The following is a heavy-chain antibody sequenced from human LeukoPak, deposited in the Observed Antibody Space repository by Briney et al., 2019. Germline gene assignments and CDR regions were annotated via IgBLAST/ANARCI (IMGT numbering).Heavy chain of an antibody. CDR3: ARGLGYCSGGSCPRRAFDI. CDR1: GFTFSDYY. CDR2: ISSSGSTI. D-gene: IGHD2-15*01. V-gene: IGHV3-11*01. Sequence: PGGSLRLSCAASGFTFSDYYMSWIRQAPWKGLEWVSFISSSGSTIYYADSMKGRFTISRDNAKNSVYLQMNSLRAEDTAVYYCARGLGYCSGGSCPRRAFDIWGQGTVVTVSS. J-gene: IGHJ3*02.